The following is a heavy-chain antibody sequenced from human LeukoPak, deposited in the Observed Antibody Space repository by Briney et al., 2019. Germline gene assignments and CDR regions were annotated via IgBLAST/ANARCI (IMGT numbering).Heavy chain of an antibody. D-gene: IGHD4-23*01. V-gene: IGHV5-51*01. Sequence: GESLKISCKGSGYSFTSYWISWVRQMPGKALEWMGIIYPGDSDTRYSPSFQGQVTISADKSISTAYVQWSSLKASDTAMYYCARLQDYGGNFQPYNYYYYGMDVWGQGTTVTVSS. CDR1: GYSFTSYW. CDR2: IYPGDSDT. J-gene: IGHJ6*02. CDR3: ARLQDYGGNFQPYNYYYYGMDV.